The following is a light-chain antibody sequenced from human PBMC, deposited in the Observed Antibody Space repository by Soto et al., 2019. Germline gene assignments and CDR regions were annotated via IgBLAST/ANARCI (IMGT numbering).Light chain of an antibody. CDR2: GAS. V-gene: IGKV3-20*01. CDR1: HCVSSDF. J-gene: IGKJ4*01. CDR3: QQSDSMFS. Sequence: DIVLPQSPGTLSLSPGDVATLSCRVTHCVSSDFLAWSQQKPGQAPRLLIYGASKRATGIPDRFSGSGSGTDFTLTISRLEPEDSAVYYCQQSDSMFSFGGGSKVSIK.